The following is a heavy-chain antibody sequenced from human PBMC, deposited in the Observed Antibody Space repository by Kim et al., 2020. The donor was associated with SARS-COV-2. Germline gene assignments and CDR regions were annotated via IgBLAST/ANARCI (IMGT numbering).Heavy chain of an antibody. CDR3: TTDAYDSSGYWSSYYYYGMDV. D-gene: IGHD3-22*01. CDR1: GFTFSNAW. J-gene: IGHJ6*02. Sequence: GGSLRLSCAASGFTFSNAWMSWVRQAPGKGLEWVGHIKSKTDGGTTDYAAPVKGRFTISRDDSKNTLYLQMNSLKTEDTAVYYCTTDAYDSSGYWSSYYYYGMDVWGQGTTVTVSS. V-gene: IGHV3-15*01. CDR2: IKSKTDGGTT.